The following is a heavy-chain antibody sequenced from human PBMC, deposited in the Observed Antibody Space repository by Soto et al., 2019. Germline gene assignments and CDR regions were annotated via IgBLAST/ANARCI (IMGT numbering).Heavy chain of an antibody. V-gene: IGHV4-39*01. D-gene: IGHD2-15*01. J-gene: IGHJ1*01. Sequence: QLQLQESGPGLVKPSETLSLTCTVSGGSISSSSYYWGWIRQPPGKGLEWIGSIYYSGSTYYNPSLKSRVTISVDTSKNQFSLKLSSVTAADTAVYYCASTVVADQAFQHWGQGTLLTVSS. CDR3: ASTVVADQAFQH. CDR2: IYYSGST. CDR1: GGSISSSSYY.